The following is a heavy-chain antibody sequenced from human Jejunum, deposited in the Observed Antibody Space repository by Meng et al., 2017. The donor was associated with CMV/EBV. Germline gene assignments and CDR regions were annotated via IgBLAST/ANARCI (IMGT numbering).Heavy chain of an antibody. V-gene: IGHV3-66*01. J-gene: IGHJ4*02. CDR3: ARWSGTYYDY. CDR1: GLTCSSNY. Sequence: GQLVESGGDLVQPGESLRLSCAASGLTCSSNYMSWLRQAPGKGLEWVSILYSSGITYYADSVKGRFTISRDNSKNTLYFQMNTLRAEDTAVYYCARWSGTYYDYWGQGTLVTVSS. CDR2: LYSSGIT. D-gene: IGHD1-26*01.